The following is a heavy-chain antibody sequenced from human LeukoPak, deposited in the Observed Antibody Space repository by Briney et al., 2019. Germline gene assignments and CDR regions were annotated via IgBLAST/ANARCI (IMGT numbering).Heavy chain of an antibody. J-gene: IGHJ4*02. CDR2: ISAYNGNT. CDR1: GYTFTSYG. Sequence: VASVKVSCKASGYTFTSYGISWVRQAPGQGLEWMGWISAYNGNTDYAQKLQGRVTMTTDTSTSTAYMELRSLRPDDTAVYYCARFEDSGYYGSGSYYNFDYWGQGTLVTVSS. CDR3: ARFEDSGYYGSGSYYNFDY. V-gene: IGHV1-18*01. D-gene: IGHD3-10*01.